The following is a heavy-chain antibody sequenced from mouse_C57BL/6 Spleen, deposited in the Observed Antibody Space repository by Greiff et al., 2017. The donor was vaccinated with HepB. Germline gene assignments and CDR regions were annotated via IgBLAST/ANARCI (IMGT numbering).Heavy chain of an antibody. J-gene: IGHJ2*01. CDR1: GYTFTDYN. V-gene: IGHV1-22*01. D-gene: IGHD2-4*01. CDR2: INPNNGGT. CDR3: ARSVYDYDVNFDY. Sequence: VQLQQSGPELVKPGASVKMSCKASGYTFTDYNMHWVKQSHGKSLEWIGYINPNNGGTSYNQKFKGKATLTVNKSSSTAYMELRSLTSEDSAVYYCARSVYDYDVNFDYWGQGTTLTVSS.